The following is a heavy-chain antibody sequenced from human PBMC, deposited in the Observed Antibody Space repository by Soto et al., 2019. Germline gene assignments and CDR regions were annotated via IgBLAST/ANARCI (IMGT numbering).Heavy chain of an antibody. CDR1: GFTSSAYA. CDR3: AKSVAVTTRRNYHYYFGMDV. D-gene: IGHD2-21*02. J-gene: IGHJ6*04. CDR2: ISGSGGST. Sequence: EVQLLESGGGLVQPGGSLRLSCDASGFTSSAYAMPWVRQAPGKGLEWVSGISGSGGSTYYAASVKGRFTISRYNYKNALYLQLNRLRADDTAGYYCAKSVAVTTRRNYHYYFGMDVWGSGTTVTVSS. V-gene: IGHV3-23*01.